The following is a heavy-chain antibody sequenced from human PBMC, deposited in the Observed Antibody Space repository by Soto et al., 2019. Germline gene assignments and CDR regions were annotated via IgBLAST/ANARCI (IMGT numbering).Heavy chain of an antibody. V-gene: IGHV3-7*01. Sequence: PVGSLRLSCAASGFTFRTYWMNWVRQAPGKGLEWVAKINQDGSVKYYVDSVRGRFTISRDNAKNSLFLQMNSLRAEDTALYYCVRFPFFDTSAQGYWGQGTLVTVSS. CDR3: VRFPFFDTSAQGY. CDR2: INQDGSVK. CDR1: GFTFRTYW. J-gene: IGHJ4*02. D-gene: IGHD3-22*01.